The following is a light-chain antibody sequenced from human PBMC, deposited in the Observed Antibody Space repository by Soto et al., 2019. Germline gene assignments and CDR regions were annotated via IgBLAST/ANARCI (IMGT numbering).Light chain of an antibody. CDR1: QSVGRN. J-gene: IGKJ4*01. CDR3: LQNNEWPLT. CDR2: TAS. V-gene: IGKV3D-15*01. Sequence: ETVMTQSPASLSASPGDEATLSCRASQSVGRNVAWYRQKVGQAPRLLFYTASTRATGIPVRFSGSGSGTEFTLTISGLQSHDFATYYCLQNNEWPLTFGGGTKVEIK.